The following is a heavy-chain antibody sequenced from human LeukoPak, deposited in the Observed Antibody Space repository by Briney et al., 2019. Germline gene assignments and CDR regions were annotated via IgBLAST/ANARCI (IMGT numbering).Heavy chain of an antibody. J-gene: IGHJ5*02. V-gene: IGHV4-39*07. CDR2: IYYSGST. Sequence: PSETLSLTCTVSGGSISSSSYYWGWIRQPPGKGLEWIGSIYYSGSTYYNPSLKSRVTISVDTSKNQFSLKLSSVTAADTAVYYCARGRNIAAQNWFDPWGQGTLVTVSS. CDR3: ARGRNIAAQNWFDP. CDR1: GGSISSSSYY. D-gene: IGHD6-13*01.